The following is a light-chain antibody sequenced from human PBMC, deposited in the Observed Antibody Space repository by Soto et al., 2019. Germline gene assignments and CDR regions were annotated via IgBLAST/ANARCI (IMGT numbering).Light chain of an antibody. CDR1: QSSNW. J-gene: IGKJ2*03. V-gene: IGKV1-5*03. CDR2: KAS. Sequence: DIQMTQSPSTLSTSVGDRVTITCRASQSSNWLAWYQQKPGKAPKLLIYKASTLESGVPSRFSGSGSGTEFTLTISSLQPDDFATYYCQQYKSYASSFGQGTKLEIK. CDR3: QQYKSYASS.